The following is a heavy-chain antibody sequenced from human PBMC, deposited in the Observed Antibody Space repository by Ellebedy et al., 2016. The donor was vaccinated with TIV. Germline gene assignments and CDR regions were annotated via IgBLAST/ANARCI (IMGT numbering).Heavy chain of an antibody. Sequence: SETLSLTXTVSGGSISSYYWSWIRQPPGKGLEWIGYIYYSGSTNYNPSLKSRVTISVDTSKNQFSLKLSSVTAADTAVYYCARGVGTRLPIFGVVKWIWFNPWGQGTLVTVSS. CDR3: ARGVGTRLPIFGVVKWIWFNP. J-gene: IGHJ5*02. V-gene: IGHV4-59*13. D-gene: IGHD3-3*01. CDR2: IYYSGST. CDR1: GGSISSYY.